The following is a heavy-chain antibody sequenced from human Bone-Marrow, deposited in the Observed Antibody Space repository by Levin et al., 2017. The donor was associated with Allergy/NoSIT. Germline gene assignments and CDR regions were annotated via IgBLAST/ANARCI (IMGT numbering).Heavy chain of an antibody. CDR2: ISAYNGNT. CDR3: ARDSYSSGWYWFDP. Sequence: ASVKVSCKASGYTFTSYGISWVRQAPGQGLEWMGWISAYNGNTNYAQKLQGRVTMTTDTSTSTAYMELRSLRSDDTAVYYCARDSYSSGWYWFDPWGQGTLVTVSS. CDR1: GYTFTSYG. V-gene: IGHV1-18*01. J-gene: IGHJ5*02. D-gene: IGHD6-19*01.